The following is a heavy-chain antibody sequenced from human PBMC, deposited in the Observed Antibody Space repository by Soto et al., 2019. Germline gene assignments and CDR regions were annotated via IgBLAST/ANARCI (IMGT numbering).Heavy chain of an antibody. CDR2: MNPNSGNT. Sequence: QVQLVQSGAEVKKPGASVKVSCKASGYTFTSYDINWVRQATGQGLEWMGWMNPNSGNTGYAQKFTGRVTLTVNPSISQAYMELSSLRSEDTAVYYCARGGGDYYYYYGMDVWGQGTTVTVSS. CDR1: GYTFTSYD. J-gene: IGHJ6*02. CDR3: ARGGGDYYYYYGMDV. V-gene: IGHV1-8*01. D-gene: IGHD3-16*01.